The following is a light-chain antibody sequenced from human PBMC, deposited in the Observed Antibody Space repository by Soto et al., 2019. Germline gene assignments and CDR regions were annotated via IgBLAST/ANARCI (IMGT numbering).Light chain of an antibody. CDR2: AAS. V-gene: IGKV1-9*01. CDR3: QQLNNG. CDR1: QGISSY. J-gene: IGKJ3*01. Sequence: DIQLTQSPSFLSASVGDRVTITCRASQGISSYLAWYQQKPGKAPKLLIYAASTLQSGVPSRFSGSGSGTEFTLTISSLQPEDFATYYCQQLNNGFGPGTKVDIK.